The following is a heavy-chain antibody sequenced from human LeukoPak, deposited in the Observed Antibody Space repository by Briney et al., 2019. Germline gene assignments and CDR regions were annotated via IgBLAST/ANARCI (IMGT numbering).Heavy chain of an antibody. CDR1: GGSFSGYY. D-gene: IGHD5-24*01. J-gene: IGHJ5*02. CDR3: ARAAMGFLDP. V-gene: IGHV4-34*01. Sequence: SETLSLTCAVYGGSFSGYYWSWIRQPPGKGLEWIGEINHSGSTNYNPSLKSRVPISVDTSKNQFSLKLSSVTAADTAVYYCARAAMGFLDPWGQGTLVTVSS. CDR2: INHSGST.